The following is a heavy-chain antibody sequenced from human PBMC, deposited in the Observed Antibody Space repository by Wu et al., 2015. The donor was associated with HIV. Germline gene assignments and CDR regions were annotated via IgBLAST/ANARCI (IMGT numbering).Heavy chain of an antibody. CDR1: GGTFSSYA. CDR3: ARELIHSYGSGSYSYYYGMDV. D-gene: IGHD3-10*01. V-gene: IGHV1-69*05. J-gene: IGHJ6*02. Sequence: QVQLVQSGAEVKKPGSSVKVSCKASGGTFSSYAISWVRQAPGQGLEWMGGIIPIFGTANYAQKFQGRVTITTDESTSTAYMELSSLRSEDTAVYYCARELIHSYGSGSYSYYYGMDVWGQGTTVTVSS. CDR2: IIPIFGTA.